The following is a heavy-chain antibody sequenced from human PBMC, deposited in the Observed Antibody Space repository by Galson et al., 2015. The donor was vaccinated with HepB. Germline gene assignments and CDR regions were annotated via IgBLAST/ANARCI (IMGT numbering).Heavy chain of an antibody. J-gene: IGHJ6*02. CDR2: IKSKTDGGTT. Sequence: SLRLSCAASGFTFSNAWMSWVRQAPGKGLEWVGRIKSKTDGGTTDYAAPVKGRFTISRDDSKNTLYLQMNSLKTEDTAVYYCTTRGRAYSYGLYYGMDVWGQGTTVTVSS. CDR1: GFTFSNAW. D-gene: IGHD5-18*01. CDR3: TTRGRAYSYGLYYGMDV. V-gene: IGHV3-15*01.